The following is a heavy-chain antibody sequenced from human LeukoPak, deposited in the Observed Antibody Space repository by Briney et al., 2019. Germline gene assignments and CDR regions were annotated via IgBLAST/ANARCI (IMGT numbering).Heavy chain of an antibody. CDR2: ISGSGTI. D-gene: IGHD5-12*01. CDR3: ARDHEDIVATIWGEGLNI. Sequence: PSETLSLTCTVSGGSIHSYWSWIRQPAGKGLEWIGRISGSGTITYNPALQSRLTISIDTSKNQFSLNLSSVTAADTAVYYCARDHEDIVATIWGEGLNIWGQGTVVTVSS. V-gene: IGHV4-4*07. CDR1: GGSIHSY. J-gene: IGHJ3*02.